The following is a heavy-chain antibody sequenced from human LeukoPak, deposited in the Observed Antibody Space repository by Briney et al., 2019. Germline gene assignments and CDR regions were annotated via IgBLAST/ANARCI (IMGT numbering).Heavy chain of an antibody. Sequence: GGSLRLSCAASGFTFSSYWMHWVRQTPGRGLVWVSRINSDGRDISYADSVRGRFTISRDNAKSTLYLQMNSLSAEDTAVYYCARDYDYGTGSSPYYWGQGTLVTVSS. D-gene: IGHD3-10*01. CDR3: ARDYDYGTGSSPYY. V-gene: IGHV3-74*01. J-gene: IGHJ4*02. CDR2: INSDGRDI. CDR1: GFTFSSYW.